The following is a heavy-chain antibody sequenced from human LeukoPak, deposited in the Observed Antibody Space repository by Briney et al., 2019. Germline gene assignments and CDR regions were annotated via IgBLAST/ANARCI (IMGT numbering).Heavy chain of an antibody. D-gene: IGHD3-3*01. CDR2: IYYSGST. CDR1: GGSISSYY. Sequence: SETLSLTCTVSGGSISSYYWCWIRQPPGKGLEWIGYIYYSGSTNYNPSLKSRVTISVDTSKNQFSLKLSSVTAADTAVYYCARTTYYDFWSGWGAFDIWGQGTMVTVSS. CDR3: ARTTYYDFWSGWGAFDI. J-gene: IGHJ3*02. V-gene: IGHV4-59*01.